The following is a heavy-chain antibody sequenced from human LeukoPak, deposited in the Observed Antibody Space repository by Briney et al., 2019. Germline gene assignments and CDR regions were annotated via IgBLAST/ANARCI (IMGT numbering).Heavy chain of an antibody. CDR3: ARGNPARYYDY. CDR1: EFAFTSYW. CDR2: ITDSGRGT. V-gene: IGHV3-23*01. Sequence: GGSLRLSCAASEFAFTSYWMSWVRQAPGKGLEWVSSITDSGRGTYYADSVRGRFTISRDNSKNTLYLQMNNLRVEDTAIYFCARGNPARYYDYWGQGSLVPVSS. D-gene: IGHD1-14*01. J-gene: IGHJ4*02.